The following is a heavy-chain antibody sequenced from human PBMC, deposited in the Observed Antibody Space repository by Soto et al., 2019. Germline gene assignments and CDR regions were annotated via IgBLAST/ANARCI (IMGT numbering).Heavy chain of an antibody. CDR3: AKDVAYYFDH. V-gene: IGHV3-43*01. CDR2: ISYDGDDT. Sequence: EVQLVESGGVVVQPGGSLRLSCVASGFDFEDYTMHWVRQAPGKGLECVSRISYDGDDTYYADSVRGRFTMSRDNSKNSLFLLMNNLTPEDTAVYYCAKDVAYYFDHWGQGALVAVSS. CDR1: GFDFEDYT. J-gene: IGHJ4*02. D-gene: IGHD5-12*01.